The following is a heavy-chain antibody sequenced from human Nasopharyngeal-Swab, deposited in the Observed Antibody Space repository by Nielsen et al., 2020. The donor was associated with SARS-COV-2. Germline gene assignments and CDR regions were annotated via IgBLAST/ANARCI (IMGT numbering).Heavy chain of an antibody. J-gene: IGHJ4*02. Sequence: WIRQPPGKGLEWVSYISSSGSTIYYADSVKGRFTISRDNAKSSLYLQMNSLRAEDTAVYYCARGRRLLDYWGQGTLVTVSS. CDR3: ARGRRLLDY. CDR2: ISSSGSTI. V-gene: IGHV3-48*03. D-gene: IGHD2-15*01.